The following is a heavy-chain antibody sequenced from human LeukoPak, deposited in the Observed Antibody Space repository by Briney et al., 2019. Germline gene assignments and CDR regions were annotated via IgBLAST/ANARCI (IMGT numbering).Heavy chain of an antibody. CDR1: GGSISSDY. Sequence: SETLSLTCTVSGGSISSDYWSWIRQPAGKGLEWIGRIYTSGSTDYNPSLKSRVTMSVDTSKNQFSLKLSSVTAADTAVYCCARDPYCSGGSCYLNWFDPWGQGTLVTVSS. CDR3: ARDPYCSGGSCYLNWFDP. V-gene: IGHV4-4*07. CDR2: IYTSGST. J-gene: IGHJ5*02. D-gene: IGHD2-15*01.